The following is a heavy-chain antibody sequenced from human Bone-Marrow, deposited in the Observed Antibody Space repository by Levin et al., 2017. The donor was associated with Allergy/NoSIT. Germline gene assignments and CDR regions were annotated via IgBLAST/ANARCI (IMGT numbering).Heavy chain of an antibody. V-gene: IGHV4-59*11. CDR2: IFYSGST. J-gene: IGHJ4*02. CDR3: ARVKTVASLDY. CDR1: STSLNSHY. Sequence: GSLRLSCTVSSTSLNSHYWAWLRQAPGKGLEWLGYIFYSGSTTYNPSLQSRITILVDTSKNQFSLTLTSVTAADTAIYYCARVKTVASLDYWGQGILVTVSS. D-gene: IGHD6-19*01.